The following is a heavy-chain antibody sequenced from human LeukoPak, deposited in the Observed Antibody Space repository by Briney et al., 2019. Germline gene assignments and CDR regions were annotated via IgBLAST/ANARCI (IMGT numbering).Heavy chain of an antibody. CDR1: GGTFSNYA. CDR2: IIPIFGTA. CDR3: ARGGTSGWYWAFDY. J-gene: IGHJ4*02. Sequence: ASVKVSCKASGGTFSNYAISWVRQAPGQGLEWMGGIIPIFGTANYAQKFQDRVTITADESTSTADMELTSLRSEDTAVYYCARGGTSGWYWAFDYWGQGTLVTVSS. D-gene: IGHD6-19*01. V-gene: IGHV1-69*13.